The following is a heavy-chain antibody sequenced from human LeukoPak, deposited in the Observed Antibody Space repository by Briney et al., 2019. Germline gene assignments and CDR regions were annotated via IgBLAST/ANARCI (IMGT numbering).Heavy chain of an antibody. CDR2: INPNSGGT. V-gene: IGHV1-2*02. J-gene: IGHJ6*02. D-gene: IGHD2-15*01. Sequence: ASVKVSCKASGYTFTGYYMHWVRQAPGQGLEWMGWINPNSGGTNYAQKFQGRVTMTRDTSISTAYMELSRLRSEDTAVYYCARDLSPVVVVAATTPYYYYGMDVWGQGTTVTVSS. CDR1: GYTFTGYY. CDR3: ARDLSPVVVVAATTPYYYYGMDV.